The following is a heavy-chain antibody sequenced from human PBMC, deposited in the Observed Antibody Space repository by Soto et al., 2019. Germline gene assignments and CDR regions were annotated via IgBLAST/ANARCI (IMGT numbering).Heavy chain of an antibody. Sequence: EVQLVESGGGLVQPGESLTLSCAASGFTFSSYWMHWVRQAPGKGLVWVSRIKTDGSGTYYADSVQGRFTISRDNAKNTLYLQMSSLRVEDTAVYFCARGDGDRFAGNGYLGRHWGQGTLVTVSS. V-gene: IGHV3-74*01. CDR2: IKTDGSGT. CDR1: GFTFSSYW. J-gene: IGHJ4*02. D-gene: IGHD5-18*01. CDR3: ARGDGDRFAGNGYLGRH.